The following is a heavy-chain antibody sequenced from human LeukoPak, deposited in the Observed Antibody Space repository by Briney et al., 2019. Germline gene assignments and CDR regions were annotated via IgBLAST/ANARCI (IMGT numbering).Heavy chain of an antibody. D-gene: IGHD5-18*01. CDR3: ARDRYSYGF. CDR1: GGFISTYY. CDR2: ISYSGST. J-gene: IGHJ4*02. V-gene: IGHV4-59*01. Sequence: SETLSLTCTVSGGFISTYYWSWIRQPPGKGLEWIGFISYSGSTYYNPSLKSRVTMSVDTSKNQFSLNLRSVTAADTAVYYCARDRYSYGFWGQGILVTVSS.